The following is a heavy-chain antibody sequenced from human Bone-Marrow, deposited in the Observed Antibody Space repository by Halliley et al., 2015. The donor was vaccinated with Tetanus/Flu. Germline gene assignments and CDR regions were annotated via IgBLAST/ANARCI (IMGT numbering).Heavy chain of an antibody. V-gene: IGHV5-51*01. CDR3: ASPKSFTTEDAFDI. CDR2: VYPDDSDT. Sequence: QLVQSGAEVKKPGESLRISCKGSGFDFTTSWIGWVRQMPGKGLEWMGVVYPDDSDTRYSPSFQGQVTISADKSINSAYVQWGSLKASDTAMYYCASPKSFTTEDAFDIWGQGTRVTVSS. J-gene: IGHJ3*02. CDR1: GFDFTTSW. D-gene: IGHD2-2*01.